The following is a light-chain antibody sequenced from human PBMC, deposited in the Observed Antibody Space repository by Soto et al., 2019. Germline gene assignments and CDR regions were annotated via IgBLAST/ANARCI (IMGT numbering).Light chain of an antibody. CDR3: QQAYSFPRT. Sequence: DIQMTQSPSFVSASIGDRVTITCRASQGISNWLGWYQQKPGKAPALLIYAASTLLRGVPSRFSGSRSVTAFTLNIGSLQPEDFETYYCQQAYSFPRTFGQGTQVEIK. CDR2: AAS. V-gene: IGKV1-12*01. J-gene: IGKJ1*01. CDR1: QGISNW.